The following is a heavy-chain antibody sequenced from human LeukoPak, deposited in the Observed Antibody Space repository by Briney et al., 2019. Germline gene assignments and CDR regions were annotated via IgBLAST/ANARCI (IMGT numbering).Heavy chain of an antibody. J-gene: IGHJ4*02. Sequence: GGSLGLSCAASGFTFSNAWMSWVRQAPGKGLEWVSAISGSGGSTYYADSVKGRFTISRDNSENTLYLQMNSLRAEDTAVYYCAKEGLLRSVNYWGQGILVTVSS. CDR1: GFTFSNAW. D-gene: IGHD1-26*01. CDR2: ISGSGGST. V-gene: IGHV3-23*01. CDR3: AKEGLLRSVNY.